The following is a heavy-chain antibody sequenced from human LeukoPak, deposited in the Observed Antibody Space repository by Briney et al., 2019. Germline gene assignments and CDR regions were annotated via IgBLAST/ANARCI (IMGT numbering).Heavy chain of an antibody. CDR1: GGSISSGGHY. CDR3: ASVFWRRAFDI. J-gene: IGHJ3*02. V-gene: IGHV4-31*03. Sequence: SETLSLTCTVSGGSISSGGHYWSWIRQHPGKGLEWIGYIYYSGSTYYNPSLKSRVTISVDTSKNQFSLKLSSVTAADTAVYYCASVFWRRAFDIWGQGTMVTVSS. D-gene: IGHD3-9*01. CDR2: IYYSGST.